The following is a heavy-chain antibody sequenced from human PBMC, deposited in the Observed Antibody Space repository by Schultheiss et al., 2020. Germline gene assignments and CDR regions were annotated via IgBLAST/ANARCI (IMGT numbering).Heavy chain of an antibody. CDR2: ISSSSSTI. CDR3: ASRVVTVEYYYYYMDV. V-gene: IGHV3-48*02. Sequence: GSLRLSCAASGFTFSSYSMNWVRQAPGKGLEWVSYISSSSSTIYYADSVKGRFTISRDNAKNSLYLQMNSLRDEDTAVYYCASRVVTVEYYYYYMDVWGKGTTVTVSS. J-gene: IGHJ6*03. D-gene: IGHD2-21*02. CDR1: GFTFSSYS.